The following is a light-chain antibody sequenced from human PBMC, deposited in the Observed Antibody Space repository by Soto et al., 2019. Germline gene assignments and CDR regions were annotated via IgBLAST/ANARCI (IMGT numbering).Light chain of an antibody. CDR1: QDISNY. CDR3: QQYDNRHT. J-gene: IGKJ3*01. CDR2: DAS. Sequence: DIQMTQSPSSLSASVGDRVTITCQASQDISNYLNWYQQKPGKAPKLLIYDASNLETGVPSRFSGSGSGTDFTFTISSLQPEDIATYYCQQYDNRHTFGPGTKVDIK. V-gene: IGKV1-33*01.